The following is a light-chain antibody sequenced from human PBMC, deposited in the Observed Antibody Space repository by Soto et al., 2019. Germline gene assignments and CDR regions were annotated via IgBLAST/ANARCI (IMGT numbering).Light chain of an antibody. Sequence: AIQMTQSPSSLSASVGDRVTITCRASQGIRNDLGWYQQKPGKAPKLLIYAASSLQSGGPSRFSGSGSGTDFTLTISSLQPEDFAAYYCLQYYNYPWTFGQGTKVEIK. CDR2: AAS. CDR3: LQYYNYPWT. J-gene: IGKJ1*01. CDR1: QGIRND. V-gene: IGKV1-6*01.